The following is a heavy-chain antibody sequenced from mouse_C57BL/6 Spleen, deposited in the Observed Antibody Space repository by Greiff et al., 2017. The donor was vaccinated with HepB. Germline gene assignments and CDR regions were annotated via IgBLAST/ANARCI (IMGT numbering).Heavy chain of an antibody. Sequence: EVKLMESGPGLVKPSQSLSLTCSVTGYSITSGYYWNWIRQFPGNKLEWMGYISYDGSNNYNPSLKNRISITRDTSKNQFFLKLNSVTTEDTATYYCAREGAMVTLYYYAMDYWGQGTSVTVSS. CDR2: ISYDGSN. V-gene: IGHV3-6*01. CDR1: GYSITSGYY. CDR3: AREGAMVTLYYYAMDY. D-gene: IGHD2-1*01. J-gene: IGHJ4*01.